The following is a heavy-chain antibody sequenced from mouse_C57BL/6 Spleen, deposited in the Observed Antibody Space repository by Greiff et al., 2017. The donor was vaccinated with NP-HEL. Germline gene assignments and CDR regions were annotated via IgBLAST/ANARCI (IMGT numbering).Heavy chain of an antibody. J-gene: IGHJ3*01. D-gene: IGHD2-5*01. Sequence: LQQSGPVLVKPGASVKMSCKASGYTFTDYYMNWVKQSHGKSLEWIGVINPYNGGTSYNQKFKGKATLTVDKSSSTAYMELNSLTSEDSAVYYCARSDSNSFAYWGQGTLVTVSA. V-gene: IGHV1-19*01. CDR3: ARSDSNSFAY. CDR1: GYTFTDYY. CDR2: INPYNGGT.